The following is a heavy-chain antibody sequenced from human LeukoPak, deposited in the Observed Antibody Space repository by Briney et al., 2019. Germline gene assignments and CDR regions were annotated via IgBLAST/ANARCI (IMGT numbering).Heavy chain of an antibody. CDR2: FDPEDGET. Sequence: ASVKVSCKVSGYTLIELSMHWVRQAPGKGLEWMGGFDPEDGETIYAQKFQGRVTMTEDTSTDTAYMELSSLRSEDTAVYYCATGFYSTNIVGAPVSFDYWGQGTLVTVSS. CDR3: ATGFYSTNIVGAPVSFDY. CDR1: GYTLIELS. V-gene: IGHV1-24*01. J-gene: IGHJ4*02. D-gene: IGHD1-26*01.